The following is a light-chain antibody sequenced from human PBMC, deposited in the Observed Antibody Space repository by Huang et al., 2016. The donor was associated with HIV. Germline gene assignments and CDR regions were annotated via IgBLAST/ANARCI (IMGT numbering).Light chain of an antibody. CDR3: QQSHTGPRT. CDR2: ATS. CDR1: QSIDTF. V-gene: IGKV1-39*01. J-gene: IGKJ2*01. Sequence: DIQMTQSPSFLSASVGDRVTITCRASQSIDTFLMWYQHKPGRAPRLLIYATSSLQSEVPSRFTGGGSGTHFTLTINNLQPEDFATYYCQQSHTGPRTFGQGTKLEIK.